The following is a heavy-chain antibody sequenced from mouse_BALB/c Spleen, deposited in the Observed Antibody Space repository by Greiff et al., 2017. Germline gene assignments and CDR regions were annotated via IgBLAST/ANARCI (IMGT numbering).Heavy chain of an antibody. CDR2: ISSGGSYT. CDR3: ARGRATGAMDY. CDR1: GFTFSSYA. D-gene: IGHD3-1*01. J-gene: IGHJ4*01. Sequence: EVMLVESGGGLVKPGGSLKLSCAASGFTFSSYAMSWVRQSPEKRLEWVAEISSGGSYTYYPDTVTGRFTISRDNAKNTLYLEMSSLRSEDTAMYYCARGRATGAMDYWGQGTSVTVSS. V-gene: IGHV5-9-4*01.